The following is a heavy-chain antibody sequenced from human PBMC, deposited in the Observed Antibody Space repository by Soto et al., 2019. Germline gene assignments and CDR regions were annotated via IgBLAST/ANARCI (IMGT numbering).Heavy chain of an antibody. Sequence: EVQLVESGGGLVQPGGSLRLSCAASGFTFSSYSMNWVRQAPGKGLEWVSYISSSSSTIYYADSVKGRFTISRDNAKNSLYLQMNSLRAEDTAVYYCARDDVRYFDWLSTWGQGTLVTVSS. D-gene: IGHD3-9*01. CDR1: GFTFSSYS. CDR3: ARDDVRYFDWLST. V-gene: IGHV3-48*01. CDR2: ISSSSSTI. J-gene: IGHJ5*02.